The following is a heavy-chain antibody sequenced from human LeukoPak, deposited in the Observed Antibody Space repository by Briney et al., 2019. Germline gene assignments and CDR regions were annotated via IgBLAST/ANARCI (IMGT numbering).Heavy chain of an antibody. CDR2: IAYGGSNK. V-gene: IGHV3-30*03. CDR3: GRVAVRESSGYNSWAPFDY. D-gene: IGHD3-22*01. J-gene: IGHJ4*02. CDR1: GFTFNSYA. Sequence: GGSLRLSCAASGFTFNSYAMHWVRQTPGKGLEWVAAIAYGGSNKDHADSVKGRLTISRDNSKNTLYLQMNSLRVEDTAVYYCGRVAVRESSGYNSWAPFDYWGQGTLVTVSS.